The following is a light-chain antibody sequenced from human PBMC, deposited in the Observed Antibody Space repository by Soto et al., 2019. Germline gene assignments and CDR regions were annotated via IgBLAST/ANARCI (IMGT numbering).Light chain of an antibody. J-gene: IGKJ1*01. V-gene: IGKV3-20*01. CDR1: QTISSRY. CDR2: GAS. CDR3: HHSGNSHGT. Sequence: EIVLAQSPGTLSLSPGESATLSCRASQTISSRYLTWYQQKSGQVPRLLIYGASSRATGIPDRFSGSGSGTDFTLTISRLEPEDVAVYYCHHSGNSHGTFGQGTKVEIK.